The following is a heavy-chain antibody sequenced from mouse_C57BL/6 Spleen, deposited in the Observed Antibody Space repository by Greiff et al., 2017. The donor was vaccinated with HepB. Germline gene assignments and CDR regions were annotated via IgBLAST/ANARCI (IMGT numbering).Heavy chain of an antibody. CDR2: IYPGSGNT. D-gene: IGHD2-4*01. CDR1: GYTFTDYY. Sequence: LQESGAELVRPGASVKLSCKASGYTFTDYYINWVKQRPGQGLEWIARIYPGSGNTYYNEKLKGKATLTAEKSSSNAYMQLSSLTSEDSAVYFCARSSYDYDRFAYWGQGTLVTVSA. J-gene: IGHJ3*01. CDR3: ARSSYDYDRFAY. V-gene: IGHV1-76*01.